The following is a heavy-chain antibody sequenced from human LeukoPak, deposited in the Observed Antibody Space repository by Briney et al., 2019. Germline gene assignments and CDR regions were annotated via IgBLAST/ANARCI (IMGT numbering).Heavy chain of an antibody. D-gene: IGHD2-21*01. V-gene: IGHV4-61*02. Sequence: PSETLSLTCTVSGGSISSGSYYWSWIRQPAGKGLEWIGRIYTSGSTNYNPSLKSRVTISVDTSKNQFSLKLSSVTAADTAVYYCAREAYGGERLKGIIDYYYYMDVWGKGTTVTVSS. J-gene: IGHJ6*03. CDR1: GGSISSGSYY. CDR3: AREAYGGERLKGIIDYYYYMDV. CDR2: IYTSGST.